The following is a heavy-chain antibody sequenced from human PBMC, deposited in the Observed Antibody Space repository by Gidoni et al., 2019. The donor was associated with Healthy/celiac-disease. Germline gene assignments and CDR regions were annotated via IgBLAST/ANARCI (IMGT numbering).Heavy chain of an antibody. J-gene: IGHJ4*02. CDR1: GGSISSYY. D-gene: IGHD3-10*01. CDR3: ARGNMVRGDMFDY. Sequence: QVQLQESGPGLVKPSETLSLTCTVSGGSISSYYWSWIRQPPGKGLEWIGYIYYSGSTNYNPSLKSRVTISVDTSKNQFSLKLSSVTAADTAVYYCARGNMVRGDMFDYWGQGTLVTVSS. V-gene: IGHV4-59*01. CDR2: IYYSGST.